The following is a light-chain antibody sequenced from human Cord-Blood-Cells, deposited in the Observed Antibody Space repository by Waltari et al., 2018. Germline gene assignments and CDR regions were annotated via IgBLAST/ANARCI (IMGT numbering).Light chain of an antibody. CDR1: RSNIGAGYD. J-gene: IGLJ2*01. CDR2: GNS. Sequence: QSVLTQPPSVSGAPGQRVTIPCTGSRSNIGAGYDVHWYQPLPGTAPKLLIYGNSNRPSGVPDRFSGSKSGTSASLAITGLQAEDEADYYCQSYDSSLSGVVFGGGTKLTVL. V-gene: IGLV1-40*01. CDR3: QSYDSSLSGVV.